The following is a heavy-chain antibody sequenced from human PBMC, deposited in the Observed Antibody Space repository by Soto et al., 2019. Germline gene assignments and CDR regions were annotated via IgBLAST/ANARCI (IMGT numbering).Heavy chain of an antibody. CDR1: GGSISSSSYY. Sequence: SETLSLTCTVSGGSISSSSYYWGWIRQPPGKGLEWIGSIYYSGSTYYNPSLKSRVTISVDTSKNQFSLKLSSVTAADTAVYYCARAPEMATIPFDYWGQGTLVTVSS. J-gene: IGHJ4*02. V-gene: IGHV4-39*01. D-gene: IGHD5-12*01. CDR2: IYYSGST. CDR3: ARAPEMATIPFDY.